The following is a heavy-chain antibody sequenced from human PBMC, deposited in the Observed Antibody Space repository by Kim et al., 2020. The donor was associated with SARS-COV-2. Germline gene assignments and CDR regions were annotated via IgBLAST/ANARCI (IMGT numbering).Heavy chain of an antibody. Sequence: GGSLRLSCVASGFAFSTYAMSWVRQAPGKGPEWVSVISASGSTSYYADSVRGRFTISRDNWQDRIHLQMNSLRVEDTAIYYCAKTFGFWESGDQRYSYHNMDVWGTGTPVIVSS. CDR3: AKTFGFWESGDQRYSYHNMDV. V-gene: IGHV3-23*01. D-gene: IGHD3-16*01. CDR1: GFAFSTYA. CDR2: ISASGSTS. J-gene: IGHJ6*03.